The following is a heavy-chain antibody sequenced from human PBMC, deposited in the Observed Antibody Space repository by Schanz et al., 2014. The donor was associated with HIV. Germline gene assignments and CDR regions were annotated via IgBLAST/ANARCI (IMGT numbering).Heavy chain of an antibody. CDR3: AREGGNLVEGGYFFDY. D-gene: IGHD2-15*01. J-gene: IGHJ4*02. CDR1: GGTFMTYA. Sequence: QVQLVQSGAEVTKPGSSVKVSCKASGGTFMTYAISWVRQAPGQGLEWMGGIIPIFGTANYAQKFQGRVTITADESTSTAYMELSSLRLEDTAVYYCAREGGNLVEGGYFFDYWGQGTLVTVSS. V-gene: IGHV1-69*01. CDR2: IIPIFGTA.